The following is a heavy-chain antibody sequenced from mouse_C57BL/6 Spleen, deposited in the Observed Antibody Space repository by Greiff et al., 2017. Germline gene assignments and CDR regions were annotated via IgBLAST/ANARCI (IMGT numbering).Heavy chain of an antibody. Sequence: VQRVESGPGLVAPSQSLSITCTVSGFSLTSYGVDWVRQSPGKGLEWLVVIWGVGSTNYNSALKSRLSISKDNSKSQVFLKMNSLQTDDTAMYYCAASMVTTGAMDYWGQGTSVTVSS. CDR1: GFSLTSYG. CDR2: IWGVGST. J-gene: IGHJ4*01. D-gene: IGHD2-2*01. V-gene: IGHV2-6*01. CDR3: AASMVTTGAMDY.